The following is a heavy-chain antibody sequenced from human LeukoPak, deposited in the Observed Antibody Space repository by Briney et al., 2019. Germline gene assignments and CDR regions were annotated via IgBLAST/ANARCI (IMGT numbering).Heavy chain of an antibody. V-gene: IGHV4-59*08. CDR2: IYYSGST. CDR1: GGSISSYY. CDR3: ARHVGTTLPQLSMDV. J-gene: IGHJ6*02. Sequence: SSETLSLTCTVSGGSISSYYLSWIRQPPGKGLEWIGYIYYSGSTNYNPSLKSRVTISVDTSKNQFSLKLSSVTAADTAVYYCARHVGTTLPQLSMDVWGQGTTVTASS. D-gene: IGHD6-13*01.